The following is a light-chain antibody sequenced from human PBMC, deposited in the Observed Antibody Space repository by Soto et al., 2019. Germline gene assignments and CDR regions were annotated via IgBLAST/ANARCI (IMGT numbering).Light chain of an antibody. CDR2: GAS. Sequence: EIVMTQSPATLSVSPGERATLSCRASQSVNNNLAWYPQKPGQAPRLLIYGASARATGIPARFSGSGSGTEFTLLISSLQSEDFAVYYCQQYNNWPLTFGGGTKVEIK. CDR1: QSVNNN. V-gene: IGKV3-15*01. J-gene: IGKJ4*01. CDR3: QQYNNWPLT.